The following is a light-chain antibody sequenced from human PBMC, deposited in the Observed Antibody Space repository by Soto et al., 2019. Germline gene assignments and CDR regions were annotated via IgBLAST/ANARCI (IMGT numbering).Light chain of an antibody. V-gene: IGLV4-69*01. Sequence: QSVLTQSPSASASLGASVKLTCTLSSGHSSNAIAWHQQQPEKGPRYLMKLNSDGTHSKGDAIPDRFSGSSSGAERYLTISSLQPEDEADYYCQTWDSVIHVVFGGGTKVTVL. CDR1: SGHSSNA. CDR3: QTWDSVIHVV. CDR2: LNSDGTH. J-gene: IGLJ2*01.